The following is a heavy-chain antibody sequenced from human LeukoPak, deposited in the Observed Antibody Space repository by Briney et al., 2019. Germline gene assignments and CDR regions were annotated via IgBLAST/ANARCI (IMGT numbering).Heavy chain of an antibody. D-gene: IGHD4/OR15-4a*01. J-gene: IGHJ4*02. Sequence: GGSLRLSCVASGFTFSSYAIHWVRQAPGKGLEWVAVISYDGSNEYYADSVKGRFTISRDNSKHTLYLQMNSLRAEDTAVYYCARRAGAYSHPYDYWGQGTLVTVSS. V-gene: IGHV3-30*04. CDR1: GFTFSSYA. CDR2: ISYDGSNE. CDR3: ARRAGAYSHPYDY.